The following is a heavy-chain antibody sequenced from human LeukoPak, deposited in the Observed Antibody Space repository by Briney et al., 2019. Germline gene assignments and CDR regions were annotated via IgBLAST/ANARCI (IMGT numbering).Heavy chain of an antibody. V-gene: IGHV7-4-1*02. Sequence: ASVKVSCKVSGYTLTELSMHWVRQAPGQGLEWMGWINTNTGNPTYAQGFTGRFVFSLDTSVSTAYLQISSLKAEDTAVYYCARGSITMVRGVGYWFDPWGQGTLVTVSS. CDR2: INTNTGNP. J-gene: IGHJ5*02. D-gene: IGHD3-10*01. CDR3: ARGSITMVRGVGYWFDP. CDR1: GYTLTELS.